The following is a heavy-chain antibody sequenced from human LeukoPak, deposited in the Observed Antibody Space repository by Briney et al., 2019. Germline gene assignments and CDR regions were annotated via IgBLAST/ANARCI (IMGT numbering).Heavy chain of an antibody. CDR2: TWYDGSNK. CDR3: VKDEVYLNSGGFPTPDTTLDY. D-gene: IGHD2-15*01. J-gene: IGHJ4*02. V-gene: IGHV3-33*06. CDR1: GFRFNNYG. Sequence: GGSLRLSCAASGFRFNNYGIHWVRQAPGKGLEWVAVTWYDGSNKHYADSVKDRFTVSRDNSKNTVYLQMNSLRVEDTAVYYCVKDEVYLNSGGFPTPDTTLDYWGQGTLVTVSS.